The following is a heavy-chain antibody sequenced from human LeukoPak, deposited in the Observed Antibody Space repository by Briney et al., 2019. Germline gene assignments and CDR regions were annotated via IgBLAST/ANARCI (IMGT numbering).Heavy chain of an antibody. J-gene: IGHJ4*02. V-gene: IGHV3-23*01. CDR3: ARDARQLPFDY. CDR1: GFTFSSYA. CDR2: ISGTGGST. D-gene: IGHD5-18*01. Sequence: GGSLRLSCAASGFTFSSYAMSWVRQAPGKGLEWVSAISGTGGSTYYADSVKGRFTISRDNSNNTLYLQMNSLRAEDTAVYYCARDARQLPFDYWGQGTLVTVSS.